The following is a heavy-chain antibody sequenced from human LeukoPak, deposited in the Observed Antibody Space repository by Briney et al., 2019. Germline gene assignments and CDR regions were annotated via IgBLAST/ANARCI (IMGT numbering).Heavy chain of an antibody. CDR2: INSDGGSL. CDR1: GFTFSSYW. CDR3: ARAGDYRFDY. V-gene: IGHV3-74*01. Sequence: GGSLRLSCAASGFTFSSYWMHWVRQAPGKGLIWVSRINSDGGSLNYADSVKGRFTISRDNAKNTLYLQMNSLRADDTALYYCARAGDYRFDYWGLGTLVTVSS. J-gene: IGHJ4*02. D-gene: IGHD4-17*01.